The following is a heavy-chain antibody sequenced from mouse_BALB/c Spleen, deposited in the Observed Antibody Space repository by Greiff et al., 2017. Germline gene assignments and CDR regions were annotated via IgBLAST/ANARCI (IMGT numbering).Heavy chain of an antibody. CDR1: GYSITSDYA. J-gene: IGHJ2*01. CDR3: ARHYRYDGFDY. Sequence: EVKLQESGPGLVKPSQSLSLTCTVTGYSITSDYAWNWIRQFPGNKLEWMGYISYSGSTSYNPSLKSRISITRDTSKNQFFLQLNSVTTEDTATYYCARHYRYDGFDYWGQGTTRTVSS. D-gene: IGHD2-14*01. CDR2: ISYSGST. V-gene: IGHV3-2*02.